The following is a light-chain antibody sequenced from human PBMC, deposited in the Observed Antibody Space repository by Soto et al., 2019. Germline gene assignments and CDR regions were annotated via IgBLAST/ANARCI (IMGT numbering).Light chain of an antibody. CDR1: SSNIGAGYD. Sequence: QSVLTQPPSVSGAPGQRVTISCTGSSSNIGAGYDVHWYQQLPGTAPKLLIYANSNRPSGVPDRFSGSKSGTSASLAITGLQAEDEADYYCQSYDSSRSQTVFGGGTKLTVL. CDR3: QSYDSSRSQTV. CDR2: ANS. J-gene: IGLJ2*01. V-gene: IGLV1-40*01.